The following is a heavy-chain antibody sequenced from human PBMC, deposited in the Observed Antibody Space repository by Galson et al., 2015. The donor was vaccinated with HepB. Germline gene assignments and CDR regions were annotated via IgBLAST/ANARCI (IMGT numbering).Heavy chain of an antibody. V-gene: IGHV3-23*01. CDR3: AKERARYVAGSYDMDV. CDR2: ISGSGGSK. D-gene: IGHD3-10*01. J-gene: IGHJ6*02. Sequence: SLRLSCAASGFTFSSYVMNWVRQAPGKGLEWVSLISGSGGSKYYADSVKGRFTISRDNSKDTLYLQMNSLRAEDTAVYYCAKERARYVAGSYDMDVWGQGTTVTVSS. CDR1: GFTFSSYV.